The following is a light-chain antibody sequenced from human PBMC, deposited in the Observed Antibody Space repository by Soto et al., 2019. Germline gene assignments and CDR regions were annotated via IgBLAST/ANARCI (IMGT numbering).Light chain of an antibody. CDR3: QQYNNWPRT. J-gene: IGKJ1*01. V-gene: IGKV3-15*01. CDR2: GAS. CDR1: QSVSSN. Sequence: EIVMTQSPATLSVSPGERATPSCRASQSVSSNLAWYQHKPDQAPRLLIYGASTGATGIPARFSGSGSGTDFTLTISSLQSEDFAVYYCQQYNNWPRTFGQGTKVDIK.